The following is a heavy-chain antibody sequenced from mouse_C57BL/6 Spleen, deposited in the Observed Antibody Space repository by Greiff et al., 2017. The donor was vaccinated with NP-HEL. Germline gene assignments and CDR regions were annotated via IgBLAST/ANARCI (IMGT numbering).Heavy chain of an antibody. D-gene: IGHD1-3*01. J-gene: IGHJ2*01. CDR2: ISSGGSYT. CDR1: GFTFSSYG. CDR3: ARPKPYYFDY. Sequence: EVQVVESGGDLVKPGGSLKLSCAASGFTFSSYGMSWVRQTPDKRLEWVATISSGGSYTYYPDSVKGRFTISRDNAKNTLYLQMSSLKSEDTAMYYCARPKPYYFDYWGQGTTLTVSS. V-gene: IGHV5-6*01.